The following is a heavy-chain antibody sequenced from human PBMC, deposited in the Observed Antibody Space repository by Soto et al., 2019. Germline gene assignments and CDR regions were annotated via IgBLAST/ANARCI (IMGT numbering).Heavy chain of an antibody. Sequence: GASVKVSCKASGYTFTSYGISWVRQAPGQGLEWMGWISAYNGNTNYAQKLQGRVTMTTDTSTSTAYMELRSLRSDDTAVYYCARDAPLPHYYGPGDFDYWGQGTLVTVSS. CDR2: ISAYNGNT. CDR3: ARDAPLPHYYGPGDFDY. J-gene: IGHJ4*02. V-gene: IGHV1-18*01. D-gene: IGHD3-10*01. CDR1: GYTFTSYG.